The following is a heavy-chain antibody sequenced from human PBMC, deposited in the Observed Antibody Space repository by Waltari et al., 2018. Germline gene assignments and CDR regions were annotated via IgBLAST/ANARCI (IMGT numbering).Heavy chain of an antibody. V-gene: IGHV1-18*01. CDR1: GYPFRSYG. J-gene: IGHJ4*02. CDR3: ARPYSSGLTYYFDS. CDR2: INTYNDNT. D-gene: IGHD2-21*01. Sequence: QVQLVQSGAEVKKPGASVKVSCTTSGYPFRSYGITCVGRAPGQGLEWMGWINTYNDNTKYAQKLQDRVTLTTDTSATTAYMELRSLTSDDTAVYYCARPYSSGLTYYFDSWGQGTLVTVSS.